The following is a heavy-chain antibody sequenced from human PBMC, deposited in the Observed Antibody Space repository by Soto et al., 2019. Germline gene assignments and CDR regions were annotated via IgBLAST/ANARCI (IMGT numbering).Heavy chain of an antibody. J-gene: IGHJ6*03. Sequence: GGSLRLSCTASGFTFGDYAMSWFRQAPGKGLEWVGFIRSKAYGGTTEYAASVKGRFTISRDDSKSIAYLQMNSLKTEDTAVYYCTKGATVTSYYYYYMDVWGKGTTVTVSS. CDR3: TKGATVTSYYYYYMDV. D-gene: IGHD4-4*01. CDR1: GFTFGDYA. V-gene: IGHV3-49*03. CDR2: IRSKAYGGTT.